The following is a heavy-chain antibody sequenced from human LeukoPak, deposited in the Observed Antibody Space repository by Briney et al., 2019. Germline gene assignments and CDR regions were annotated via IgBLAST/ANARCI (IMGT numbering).Heavy chain of an antibody. J-gene: IGHJ4*02. V-gene: IGHV3-48*03. Sequence: PGGSLRLSCAASGFTFSSYEMNWVRQAPGKGLEWVSYISSGGTTIYYADSVKGRFTISRDNAKNSLYLQMNSLRAEDTAVYYCAREDQYESSGYYRSGDYWGQGTLVTVSS. CDR1: GFTFSSYE. D-gene: IGHD3-22*01. CDR3: AREDQYESSGYYRSGDY. CDR2: ISSGGTTI.